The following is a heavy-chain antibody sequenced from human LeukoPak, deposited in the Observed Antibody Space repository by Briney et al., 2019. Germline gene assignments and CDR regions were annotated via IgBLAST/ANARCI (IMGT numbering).Heavy chain of an antibody. CDR3: ARDTQGSSSDLDY. Sequence: GGSLRLSCAASGFTFSSYAMHWVRQAPGKGLEWVAVISYDGSNKYYADSVKGRFTISRDNSKNTLYLQINSLRAEDTAVYYCARDTQGSSSDLDYWGQGTLVTVSS. CDR2: ISYDGSNK. V-gene: IGHV3-30*01. D-gene: IGHD6-6*01. J-gene: IGHJ4*02. CDR1: GFTFSSYA.